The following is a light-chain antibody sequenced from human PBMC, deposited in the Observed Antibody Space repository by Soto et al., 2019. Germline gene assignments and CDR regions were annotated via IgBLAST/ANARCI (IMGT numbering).Light chain of an antibody. V-gene: IGKV3-11*01. Sequence: EIVLTQSPATLSLSPGERATLSCRASQSVSSYLAWYQQKPGQAPRLLIYDASNRATGIPARFSGSGSGTDFTLTISSLEPEDFAVYYCQQRSNWPSTFGGGTTLEIK. CDR1: QSVSSY. J-gene: IGKJ4*01. CDR3: QQRSNWPST. CDR2: DAS.